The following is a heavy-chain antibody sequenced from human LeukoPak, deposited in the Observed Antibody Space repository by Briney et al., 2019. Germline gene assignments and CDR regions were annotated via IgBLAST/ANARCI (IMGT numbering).Heavy chain of an antibody. J-gene: IGHJ4*02. V-gene: IGHV4-59*08. D-gene: IGHD6-6*01. Sequence: SETLSLTCSVSGGSVNTYYWSWVRQPPGKGLEWIGYVYYTGSTNYNPSLKSRVTIFEDKSKNQFSLRLSSVTVADTAVYYCARHFAYSSSSYFDYWGQGNLVTVSS. CDR1: GGSVNTYY. CDR2: VYYTGST. CDR3: ARHFAYSSSSYFDY.